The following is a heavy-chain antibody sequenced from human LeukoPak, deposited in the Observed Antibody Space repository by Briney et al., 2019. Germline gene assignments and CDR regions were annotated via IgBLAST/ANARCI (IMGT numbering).Heavy chain of an antibody. Sequence: GGSLRLSRAASGXSFKSHGMHWVRQAPGKGLEWVAVIWYDGSKKYYADSVKGRFTISRDNSKNTLYLQMTSLRAEDTAVYYCARVRDDYTYFDCWGQGTLVTVSS. V-gene: IGHV3-33*01. CDR3: ARVRDDYTYFDC. CDR1: GXSFKSHG. J-gene: IGHJ4*02. D-gene: IGHD4-11*01. CDR2: IWYDGSKK.